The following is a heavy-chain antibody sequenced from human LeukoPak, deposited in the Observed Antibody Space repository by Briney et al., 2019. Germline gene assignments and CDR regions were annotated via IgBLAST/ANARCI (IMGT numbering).Heavy chain of an antibody. D-gene: IGHD7-27*01. CDR3: ARGPPNWGYDY. CDR1: GYTFTSYD. J-gene: IGHJ4*02. CDR2: MSPSSGDT. Sequence: ALVKVSCKASGYTFTSYDFNWVRQATGQRPEWMGWMSPSSGDTGYAQKFQDRVTMTRNTSISTAYMELSSLRSDDTAVYYCARGPPNWGYDYWGPGTLVTVSS. V-gene: IGHV1-8*01.